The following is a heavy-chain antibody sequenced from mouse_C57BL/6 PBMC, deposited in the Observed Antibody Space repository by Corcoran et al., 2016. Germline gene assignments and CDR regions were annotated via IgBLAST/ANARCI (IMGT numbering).Heavy chain of an antibody. V-gene: IGHV3-6*01. Sequence: DVQLQESGPGLVKHSQSLSLTCSVTGYSITSGYNCNWIRQFPGNKLEWMGYIRYDGSNNYNPSLKNRISITRDTSKNQFFLKLNSVTTEDTATYYCAISALPTPFAYWCQGSLVTVSA. CDR2: IRYDGSN. D-gene: IGHD6-1*01. J-gene: IGHJ3*01. CDR3: AISALPTPFAY. CDR1: GYSITSGYN.